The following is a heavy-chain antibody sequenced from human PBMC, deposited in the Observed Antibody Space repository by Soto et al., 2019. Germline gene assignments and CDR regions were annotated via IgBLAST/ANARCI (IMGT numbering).Heavy chain of an antibody. CDR2: IYPGDSDT. D-gene: IGHD2-2*01. J-gene: IGHJ6*02. Sequence: GESLKISCKGSGYSFTSYWIGWVRQMPGKGLEWMGIIYPGDSDTRYSPSFQGQVTISADKSISTAYLQWSSLKASDTAMYYCARHNEVSSTSRKYYYGMDVWGQGTTVTVSS. V-gene: IGHV5-51*01. CDR1: GYSFTSYW. CDR3: ARHNEVSSTSRKYYYGMDV.